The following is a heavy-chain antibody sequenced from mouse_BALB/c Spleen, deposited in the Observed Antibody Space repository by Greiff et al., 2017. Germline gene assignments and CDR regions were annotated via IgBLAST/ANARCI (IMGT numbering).Heavy chain of an antibody. V-gene: IGHV2-9*02. CDR2: IWAGGST. Sequence: QVQLQESGPGLVAPSQTLSLSCTVSGFSFTSYGVNWVRQPPGKGLEWLGVIWAGGSTNYNSPLMSRMSISKDNSKSQVFFKMNSLQTDDTAMYYCARDTLYAMDYWGQGTSVTVSS. CDR1: GFSFTSYG. J-gene: IGHJ4*01. CDR3: ARDTLYAMDY.